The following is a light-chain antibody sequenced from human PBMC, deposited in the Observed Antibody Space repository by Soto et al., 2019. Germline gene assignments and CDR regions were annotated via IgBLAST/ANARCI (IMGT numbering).Light chain of an antibody. J-gene: IGKJ2*01. V-gene: IGKV3-20*01. CDR3: QDLGSLPYT. CDR2: AAS. CDR1: QSVNSGH. Sequence: LVLTQSPGTLSLSPGERATLSCRASQSVNSGHFAWYHQKPGQAPRLLIYAASTRATGVPDRFSGSGSGTDVTLTISRREPEDFAVHYCQDLGSLPYTVGQGTKLEIK.